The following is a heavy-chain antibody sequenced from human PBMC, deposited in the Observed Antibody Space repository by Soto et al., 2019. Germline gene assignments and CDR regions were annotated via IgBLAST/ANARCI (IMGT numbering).Heavy chain of an antibody. CDR1: GYTFTLYA. CDR3: ARDQRRDYDFWSGYSQGFDY. CDR2: INAANGNT. V-gene: IGHV1-3*01. D-gene: IGHD3-3*01. J-gene: IGHJ4*02. Sequence: QVHLVQSGAEVKKPGASVKISCKASGYTFTLYAMHWVRQAPGQRHEWMGWINAANGNTKSSQKFQGRVTFTRDTSASTGYMELSTLNSADTAVYYCARDQRRDYDFWSGYSQGFDYWGQGTPVTVSS.